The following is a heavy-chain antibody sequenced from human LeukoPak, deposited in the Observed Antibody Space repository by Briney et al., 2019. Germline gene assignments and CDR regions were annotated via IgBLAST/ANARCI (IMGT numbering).Heavy chain of an antibody. J-gene: IGHJ4*02. Sequence: GRSLRLCCAASGFTFSSYGMHWVRQATGKGLEWVAVIWYDGSNKYYADSVKGRFTISRDNSKNTLYLQMNSLRAEDTAVYYCARDYAAAFDYWGQGTLVTVSS. CDR1: GFTFSSYG. V-gene: IGHV3-33*01. CDR2: IWYDGSNK. D-gene: IGHD3-16*01. CDR3: ARDYAAAFDY.